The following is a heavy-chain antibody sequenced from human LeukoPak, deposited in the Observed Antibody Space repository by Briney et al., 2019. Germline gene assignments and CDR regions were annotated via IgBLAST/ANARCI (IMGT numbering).Heavy chain of an antibody. CDR3: ARGRYSSSWLFDY. J-gene: IGHJ4*02. CDR2: ISSSGSTI. V-gene: IGHV3-11*04. CDR1: GFTFSDYY. D-gene: IGHD6-13*01. Sequence: PGGSLRLSCAASGFTFSDYYMSWIRQAPGKGLEWVSYISSSGSTIYYADSVKGRFTISRDNAKNSLYLQMNSLRAGDTAVYYCARGRYSSSWLFDYWGQGTLVTVSS.